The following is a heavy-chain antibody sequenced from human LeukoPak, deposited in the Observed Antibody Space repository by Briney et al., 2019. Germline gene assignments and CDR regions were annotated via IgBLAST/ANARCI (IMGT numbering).Heavy chain of an antibody. V-gene: IGHV4-30-2*01. Sequence: SETLSLTCTVSGGSISSGGYYWSWIRQPPGKGLEWIGYIYHSGSTYYNPSLKSRVTISVDRSKNQFSLKLSSVTAADTAVYYCARQAGITIFGVVPPSDYWGQGTLVTVSS. CDR3: ARQAGITIFGVVPPSDY. D-gene: IGHD3-3*01. J-gene: IGHJ4*02. CDR1: GGSISSGGYY. CDR2: IYHSGST.